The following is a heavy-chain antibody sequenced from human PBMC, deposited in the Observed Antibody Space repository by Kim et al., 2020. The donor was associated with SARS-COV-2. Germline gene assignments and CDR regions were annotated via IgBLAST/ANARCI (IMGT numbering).Heavy chain of an antibody. D-gene: IGHD3-22*01. Sequence: SETLSLTCTVSGGSISSSSYYWGWIRQPPGKGLEWIGSIYYSGSTYYNPSLKSRVTISVDTSKNQFSLKLSSVTAADTVVYYCARRPHQDSSGYYYSRIFDYWGQGTLVTVSS. V-gene: IGHV4-39*01. CDR2: IYYSGST. CDR1: GGSISSSSYY. J-gene: IGHJ4*02. CDR3: ARRPHQDSSGYYYSRIFDY.